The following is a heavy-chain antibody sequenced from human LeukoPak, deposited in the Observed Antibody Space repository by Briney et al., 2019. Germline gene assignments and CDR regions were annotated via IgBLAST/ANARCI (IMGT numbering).Heavy chain of an antibody. CDR2: IWYDGSNK. CDR1: GFTFSSYG. V-gene: IGHV3-33*01. CDR3: ASGDAPAATYYYYYGMDV. J-gene: IGHJ6*04. D-gene: IGHD2-2*01. Sequence: PGRSLRLSCAASGFTFSSYGMHWVRQAPGKGLEWVAVIWYDGSNKYYADSVKGRFTISRDNSKNTLYLQMNSLRAEDTAVYYCASGDAPAATYYYYYGMDVWGKGTTVTVSS.